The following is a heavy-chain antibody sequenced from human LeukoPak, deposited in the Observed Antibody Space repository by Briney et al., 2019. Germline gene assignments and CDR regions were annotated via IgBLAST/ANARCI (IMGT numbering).Heavy chain of an antibody. CDR1: GGSISSYY. Sequence: SETLSLTCTVSGGSISSYYWSWIRQPPGKGLEWIGEINHSGSTNYNPSLKSRVTISVDTSKNQFSLKLSSVTAADTAVYYCARRRWLQFPWYFDLWGRGTLVTVSS. CDR2: INHSGST. D-gene: IGHD5-24*01. CDR3: ARRRWLQFPWYFDL. J-gene: IGHJ2*01. V-gene: IGHV4-34*01.